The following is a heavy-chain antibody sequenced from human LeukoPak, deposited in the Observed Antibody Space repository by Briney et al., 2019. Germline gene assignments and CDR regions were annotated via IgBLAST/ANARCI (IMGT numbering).Heavy chain of an antibody. V-gene: IGHV4-38-2*02. CDR2: IYHSGST. CDR1: GYSISSGYY. D-gene: IGHD3-22*01. Sequence: SETLSLTCNVSGYSISSGYYWGWLRQPPGRGLEWIGSIYHSGSTYYNPSLEIRVTISVDTSKNQFSLNVSSVTAADTAVYYCARTGYYYDSSGRDYFDYWGQGTLVTVSS. CDR3: ARTGYYYDSSGRDYFDY. J-gene: IGHJ4*02.